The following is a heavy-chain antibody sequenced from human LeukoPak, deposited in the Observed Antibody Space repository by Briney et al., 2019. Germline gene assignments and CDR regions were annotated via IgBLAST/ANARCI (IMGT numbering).Heavy chain of an antibody. J-gene: IGHJ6*02. D-gene: IGHD3-22*01. Sequence: GGSLRLSCAASGFTVSSNYMSWVRQAPGKGLEWVSVIYSGGSTYYADSVKGRFTISRDNSKNTLYLQMNSLRAEDTAVYYCASDYYDSSGQTPAATYYYYYGMDVWGQGTTVTVSS. CDR3: ASDYYDSSGQTPAATYYYYYGMDV. CDR2: IYSGGST. CDR1: GFTVSSNY. V-gene: IGHV3-66*01.